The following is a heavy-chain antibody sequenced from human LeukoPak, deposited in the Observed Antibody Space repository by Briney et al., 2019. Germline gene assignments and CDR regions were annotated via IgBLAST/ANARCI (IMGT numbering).Heavy chain of an antibody. CDR2: INHSGST. CDR3: ARGIEDTAMVTVWFDP. V-gene: IGHV4-34*01. J-gene: IGHJ5*02. Sequence: PSETLSLTYAVYGGSFSGYYWSWIRQPPGKGLEWIGEINHSGSTNYNPSLKSRATISVDTSKNQFSLKLSSVTAADTAVYYCARGIEDTAMVTVWFDPWGQGTLVTVSS. D-gene: IGHD5-18*01. CDR1: GGSFSGYY.